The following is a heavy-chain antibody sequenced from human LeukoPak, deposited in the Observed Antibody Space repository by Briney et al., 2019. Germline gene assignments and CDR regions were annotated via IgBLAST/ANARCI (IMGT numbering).Heavy chain of an antibody. CDR2: INAGNGNT. V-gene: IGHV1-3*01. CDR3: ARAFWSGYYTGGNWFDP. Sequence: ASVKVSCKASGYTFTSYAMHWVRQAPGQRLEWMGWINAGNGNTIYSQKFQGRVTITRDTSASTAYMELSSLRSEDTAVYYCARAFWSGYYTGGNWFDPWGQGTLVTVSS. CDR1: GYTFTSYA. D-gene: IGHD3-3*01. J-gene: IGHJ5*02.